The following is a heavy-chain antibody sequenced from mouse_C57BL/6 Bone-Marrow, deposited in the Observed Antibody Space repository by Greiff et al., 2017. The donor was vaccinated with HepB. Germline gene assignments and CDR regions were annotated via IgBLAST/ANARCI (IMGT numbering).Heavy chain of an antibody. CDR1: GFTFTDYY. V-gene: IGHV7-3*01. CDR3: ARSPKGAMDY. Sequence: EVQLVESGGGLVQPGGSLSLSCAASGFTFTDYYMSWVRQPPGKALEWLGFIRNKANGYTTEYSASVKGRFTISRDNSQSILYLQINALRAEDSATYYCARSPKGAMDYWGQGTSVTVSS. J-gene: IGHJ4*01. CDR2: IRNKANGYTT.